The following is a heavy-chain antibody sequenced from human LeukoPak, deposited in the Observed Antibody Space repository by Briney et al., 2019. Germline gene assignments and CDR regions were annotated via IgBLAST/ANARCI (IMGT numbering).Heavy chain of an antibody. J-gene: IGHJ4*02. CDR1: GGSISSYY. CDR3: ARQRLGTFDY. D-gene: IGHD4-11*01. CDR2: IYYSGST. Sequence: PSETLSLTCTVSGGSISSYYWSWIRQPPGKGLEWIGYIYYSGSTNYNPFLKSRVTISVDTSKNQFSLKLSSVTAADTAVYYCARQRLGTFDYWGQGTLVTVSS. V-gene: IGHV4-59*08.